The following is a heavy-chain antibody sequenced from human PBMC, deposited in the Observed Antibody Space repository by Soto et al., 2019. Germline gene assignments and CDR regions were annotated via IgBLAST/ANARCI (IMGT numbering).Heavy chain of an antibody. J-gene: IGHJ5*02. D-gene: IGHD3-22*01. CDR1: GGSISDGYY. CDR3: ARRDRSGYSYWLDT. Sequence: QVQLQESGPGLVKPSQTLSLTCTVSGGSISDGYYWSWIRQHRGKGLEWIWSISDSGSTSYNPSLKSRLTISVYTSKNQFSLNLSSVTLADRAVYYCARRDRSGYSYWLDTWGQGTLVTFSS. CDR2: ISDSGST. V-gene: IGHV4-31*03.